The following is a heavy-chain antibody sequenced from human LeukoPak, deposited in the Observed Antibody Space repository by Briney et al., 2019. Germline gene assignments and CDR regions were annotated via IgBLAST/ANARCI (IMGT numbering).Heavy chain of an antibody. J-gene: IGHJ4*02. V-gene: IGHV4-59*12. CDR2: IYYSGST. CDR3: ARELSVYCSSTSCYNRFDY. Sequence: PSETLSLTCTVSGGSISSYYWSWIRQPPGKGLEWIGYIYYSGSTNYNPSLKSRVTISVDTSKNQFSLKLSSVTAADTAVYYCARELSVYCSSTSCYNRFDYWGQGTLVTVSS. CDR1: GGSISSYY. D-gene: IGHD2-2*01.